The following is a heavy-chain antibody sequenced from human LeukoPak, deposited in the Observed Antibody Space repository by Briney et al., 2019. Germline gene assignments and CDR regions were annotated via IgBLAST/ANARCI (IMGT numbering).Heavy chain of an antibody. D-gene: IGHD3-10*01. Sequence: GGSLRLSCAASGITFSSYAMSWIRQAPGKGLEWVSYISSSGSTIYYADSVKGRFTISRDNAKNSLYLQMNSLRAEDTAVYYCARGVGYGSGSFDYWGQGTLVTVSS. CDR2: ISSSGSTI. CDR1: GITFSSYA. V-gene: IGHV3-11*01. J-gene: IGHJ4*02. CDR3: ARGVGYGSGSFDY.